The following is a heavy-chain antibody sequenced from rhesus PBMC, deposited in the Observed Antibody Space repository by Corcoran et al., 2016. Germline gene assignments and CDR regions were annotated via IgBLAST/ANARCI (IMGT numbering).Heavy chain of an antibody. J-gene: IGHJ6*01. CDR3: ASLIAGTRDHGLDS. Sequence: VQLQESGPGLVKPSEPLSLTCAVSAGSIRSSFYTRTWIPPATGRGLECLGYSPYSGSTSYNTSLKSRVTMSRDTSKNQFSLKLSSVTAADTAVYYCASLIAGTRDHGLDSWGQGVVVTVSS. D-gene: IGHD1-20*01. CDR1: AGSIRSSFYT. CDR2: SPYSGST. V-gene: IGHV4-122*02.